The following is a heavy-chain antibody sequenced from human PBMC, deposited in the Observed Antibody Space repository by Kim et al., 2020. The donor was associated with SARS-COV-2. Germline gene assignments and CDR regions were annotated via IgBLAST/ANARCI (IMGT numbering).Heavy chain of an antibody. CDR2: IKQDGSEK. V-gene: IGHV3-7*03. CDR3: ARDTYYYDSSGYYNDY. CDR1: GFTFSSYW. D-gene: IGHD3-22*01. J-gene: IGHJ4*02. Sequence: GGSLRLSCAASGFTFSSYWMSWVRQAPGKGLEWVANIKQDGSEKYYVDSVKGRFTISRDNAKNSLYLQMNSLRAEDTAVYYCARDTYYYDSSGYYNDYWGQGTLVTVSS.